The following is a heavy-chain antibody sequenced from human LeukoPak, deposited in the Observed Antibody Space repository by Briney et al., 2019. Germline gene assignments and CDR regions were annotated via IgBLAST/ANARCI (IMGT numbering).Heavy chain of an antibody. V-gene: IGHV3-11*04. CDR2: ISSSGSTI. Sequence: GGSLRLSSAASGFTFSDFYMSWIRQAPGKGLEWVSYISSSGSTIYYADSVKGRFTISRDNAKNSLYLQMNSLRAEDTAVYYCARDGTYYDILTGYYDYYYYYMDVWGKGTTVTVSS. CDR1: GFTFSDFY. CDR3: ARDGTYYDILTGYYDYYYYYMDV. J-gene: IGHJ6*03. D-gene: IGHD3-9*01.